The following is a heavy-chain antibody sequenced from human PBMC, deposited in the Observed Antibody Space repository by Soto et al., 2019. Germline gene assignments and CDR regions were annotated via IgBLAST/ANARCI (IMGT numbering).Heavy chain of an antibody. J-gene: IGHJ6*02. CDR2: ISYDGSNK. V-gene: IGHV3-30*18. CDR3: AKDRYRVRGVIRYYYGMDV. Sequence: GGSLRLSCAASGFTFSSYGMHWVRQAPGKGLEWVAVISYDGSNKYYADSVKGRFTISRDNSKNTLYLQMNSLRAEDTAVYYCAKDRYRVRGVIRYYYGMDVWGQGTTVTVS. D-gene: IGHD3-10*01. CDR1: GFTFSSYG.